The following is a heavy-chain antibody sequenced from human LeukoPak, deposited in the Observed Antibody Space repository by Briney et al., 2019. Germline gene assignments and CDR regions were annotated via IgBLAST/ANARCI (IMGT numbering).Heavy chain of an antibody. CDR1: GFTFSSYG. Sequence: PGGSLRLSCAASGFTFSSYGMSWVRQAPGKGLEWVSVISGSGGSTYYADSVKGRFTISRDTAKNSLYLQMNSLRAEDTALYYCARDMEPDAFDIWGQGTMVTVSS. CDR3: ARDMEPDAFDI. J-gene: IGHJ3*02. CDR2: ISGSGGST. D-gene: IGHD1-1*01. V-gene: IGHV3-23*01.